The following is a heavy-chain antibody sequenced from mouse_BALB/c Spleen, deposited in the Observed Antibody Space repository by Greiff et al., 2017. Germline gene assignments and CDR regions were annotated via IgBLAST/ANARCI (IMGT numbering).Heavy chain of an antibody. V-gene: IGHV5-17*02. CDR3: ARSGLGWDRNCFDY. D-gene: IGHD3-1*01. CDR2: ISSGGSTI. CDR1: GFTFSSFG. J-gene: IGHJ2*01. Sequence: EVQLVESGGGLVQPGGSRKLSCAASGFTFSSFGMHWVRQAPEKGLEWVAYISSGGSTIYYADTVKGRFTISRDTPKNTLFLQMTSLRSEDTVMYYCARSGLGWDRNCFDYWGQGTTLTVSS.